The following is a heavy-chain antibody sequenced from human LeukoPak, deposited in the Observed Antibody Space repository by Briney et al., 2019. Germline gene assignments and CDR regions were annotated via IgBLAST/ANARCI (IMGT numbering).Heavy chain of an antibody. V-gene: IGHV3-30*02. CDR1: GFTFSSYG. Sequence: GSLRLSCAASGFTFSSYGMQWVRQAPGKGLEWVAFIRYDGSNKYYEDSVKGRFTISRDNSKNTLYLQMNSLRAEDTAVYYCAKARGSYYEVFDYWGQGTLVTVSS. J-gene: IGHJ4*02. D-gene: IGHD1-26*01. CDR2: IRYDGSNK. CDR3: AKARGSYYEVFDY.